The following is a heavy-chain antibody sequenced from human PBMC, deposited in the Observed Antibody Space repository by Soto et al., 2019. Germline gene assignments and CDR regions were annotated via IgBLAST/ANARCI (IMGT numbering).Heavy chain of an antibody. J-gene: IGHJ5*02. Sequence: SETLSLTCTVSGGSISSGDYYWSWIRQPPGKGLEWIGYIYYSGSTYYNPSLKSRVTISVDTSKNQFSLKLSSVTAADTAVYYCARGGGTYYDPHLWFDPWGQGTLVTVSS. CDR3: ARGGGTYYDPHLWFDP. CDR1: GGSISSGDYY. D-gene: IGHD3-22*01. V-gene: IGHV4-30-4*01. CDR2: IYYSGST.